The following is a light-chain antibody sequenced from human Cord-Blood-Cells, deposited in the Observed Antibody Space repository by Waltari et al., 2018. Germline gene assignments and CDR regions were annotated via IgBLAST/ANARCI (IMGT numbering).Light chain of an antibody. CDR1: RRVSSN. CDR3: HQSNNWPPYT. Sequence: EIVMTQSPATLSVSPGERATISCRASRRVSSNLAWYQQKPGQAPRLLIYGASTRATGIPARFSGRGSETEFTLTINSLQSGDFAVYYCHQSNNWPPYTFGQGTKLEIK. CDR2: GAS. J-gene: IGKJ2*01. V-gene: IGKV3-15*01.